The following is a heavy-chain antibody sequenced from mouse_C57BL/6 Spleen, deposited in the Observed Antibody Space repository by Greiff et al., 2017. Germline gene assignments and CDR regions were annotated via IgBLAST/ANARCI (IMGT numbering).Heavy chain of an antibody. J-gene: IGHJ1*03. CDR2: ISYDGSN. CDR1: GYSITSGSY. D-gene: IGHD2-2*01. V-gene: IGHV3-6*01. Sequence: EVQLLESGPGLVKPSQSLSLTCSVTGYSITSGSYWNWIRQFPGNKLECMGYISYDGSNNYNPSLKNRISITRDTSTNQFFLKLNSVTTEDTATYYCARAQSTMVTTEYFDVWGTGTTVTVSS. CDR3: ARAQSTMVTTEYFDV.